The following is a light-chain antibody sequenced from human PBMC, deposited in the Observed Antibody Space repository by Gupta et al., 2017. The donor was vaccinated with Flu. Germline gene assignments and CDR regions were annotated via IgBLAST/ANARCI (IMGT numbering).Light chain of an antibody. CDR1: QSVLYSSNNKNY. J-gene: IGKJ2*01. Sequence: NCKSSQSVLYSSNNKNYLAWYQQKPGQPPKLLIYWASTRESGVPDRFSGSGSGTDFTLTISSLQAEDVAVYYGQQYYSTPPTFGQGTKLEIK. V-gene: IGKV4-1*01. CDR3: QQYYSTPPT. CDR2: WAS.